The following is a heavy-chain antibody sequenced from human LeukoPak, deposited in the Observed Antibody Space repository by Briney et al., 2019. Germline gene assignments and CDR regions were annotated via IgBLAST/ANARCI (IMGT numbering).Heavy chain of an antibody. D-gene: IGHD6-19*01. CDR1: GFTFSSYW. CDR3: ARASRGLAVAGSDS. J-gene: IGHJ5*01. Sequence: GESLRLSCAVSGFTFSSYWMSWVRQAPGKGLEWVANIKQDGSEKYYVDSVKGRFTISRDNAKDSLYLQMSSLRAEDTAVYYCARASRGLAVAGSDSWGQGTLVTVSS. V-gene: IGHV3-7*01. CDR2: IKQDGSEK.